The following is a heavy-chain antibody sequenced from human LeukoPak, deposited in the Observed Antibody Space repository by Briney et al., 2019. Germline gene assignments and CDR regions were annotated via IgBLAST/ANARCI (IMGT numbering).Heavy chain of an antibody. Sequence: SGTLSLTCGVSSGSIFNSNCWSWARQPPGKGLERIGQIFHSGSTSYSPSLKSRVTISVDKSKNQFSLKLTSVTAADTAVYYCARSPTKRVNEDYWGQGTLVTVSS. CDR1: SGSIFNSNC. V-gene: IGHV4-4*02. CDR2: IFHSGST. D-gene: IGHD1-1*01. CDR3: ARSPTKRVNEDY. J-gene: IGHJ4*02.